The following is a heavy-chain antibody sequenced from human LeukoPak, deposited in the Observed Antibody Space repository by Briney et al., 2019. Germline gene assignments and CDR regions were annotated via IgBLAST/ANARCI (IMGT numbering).Heavy chain of an antibody. CDR3: ARHGVTTVVTRGFDY. D-gene: IGHD4-23*01. Sequence: PGGSLRLSCAASGFTFDDYGMSWVRQAPGKGLEWVSSITWNGGSTGYADSVKGRFTISRDNAKNSLYLQMNSLRDEDTALYYCARHGVTTVVTRGFDYWGQGTLVTVSA. J-gene: IGHJ4*02. CDR2: ITWNGGST. V-gene: IGHV3-20*04. CDR1: GFTFDDYG.